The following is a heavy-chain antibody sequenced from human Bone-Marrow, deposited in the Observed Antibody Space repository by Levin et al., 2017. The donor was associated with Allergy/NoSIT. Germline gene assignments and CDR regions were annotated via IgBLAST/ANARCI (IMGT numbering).Heavy chain of an antibody. CDR1: GFTFSSDW. D-gene: IGHD1-7*01. CDR3: ASQKTGTTIWFDP. Sequence: GESLKISCAASGFTFSSDWMSWVRQAPGKGLEWVANIKQDGTEKYYVDSVKGRFTISRDNAKNSLSLQMNSLRADDTAIYFCASQKTGTTIWFDPWGQGTLVTVSS. J-gene: IGHJ5*02. V-gene: IGHV3-7*01. CDR2: IKQDGTEK.